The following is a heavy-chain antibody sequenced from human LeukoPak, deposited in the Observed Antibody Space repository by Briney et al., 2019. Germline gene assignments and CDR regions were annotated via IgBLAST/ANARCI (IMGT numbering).Heavy chain of an antibody. CDR2: IYPGDSDT. D-gene: IGHD6-13*01. J-gene: IGHJ2*01. CDR3: ARQPYSSSWYNWYFDL. CDR1: GYSFTSYW. V-gene: IGHV5-51*01. Sequence: PGESLKISCKGSGYSFTSYWIGWVRQMPGKGLEWMGIIYPGDSDTRYSPSFQGQVAISADKSISTAYLQWSSLKASDTAMYYCARQPYSSSWYNWYFDLWGRGTLVTVSS.